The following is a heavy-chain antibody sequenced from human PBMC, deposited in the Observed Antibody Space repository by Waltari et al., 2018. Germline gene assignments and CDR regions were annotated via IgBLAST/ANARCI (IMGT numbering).Heavy chain of an antibody. CDR2: SHRSGRT. J-gene: IGHJ4*02. D-gene: IGHD2-15*01. Sequence: QLQLRESGPGLVKPSGTLSLTCTVSGDSMTSNSWWSWVRQPPGKGLEWIGQSHRSGRTNYNPSLGSRVSVSLDTANNQCSLRVTSTTAADTAVYYCARDRGRGLYLDSWGQGTLVTVSP. CDR3: ARDRGRGLYLDS. CDR1: GDSMTSNSW. V-gene: IGHV4-4*02.